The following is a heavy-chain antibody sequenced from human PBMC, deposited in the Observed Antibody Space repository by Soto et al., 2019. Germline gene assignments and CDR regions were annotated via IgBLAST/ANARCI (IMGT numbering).Heavy chain of an antibody. D-gene: IGHD2-21*02. CDR2: ISSSGST. CDR1: GGSINGYY. CDR3: AKGRASDCPGCTQDY. V-gene: IGHV4-59*01. Sequence: SETLSLTCTVSGGSINGYYWSWIRQPPREGLEWIGYISSSGSTNYNPSLKSRVTISVDTSKNQFSLKLTSVTAADTAVYYCAKGRASDCPGCTQDYWGQGTLVTVSS. J-gene: IGHJ4*02.